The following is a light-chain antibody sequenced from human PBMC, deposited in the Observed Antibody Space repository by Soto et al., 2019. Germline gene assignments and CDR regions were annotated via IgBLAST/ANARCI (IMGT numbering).Light chain of an antibody. CDR1: QTIGSN. Sequence: EMGLTQSPGTLSVSPPETVTIXCRASQTIGSNLAWYQQKPGQAPRLLIYGASTRVTGIPARFSGSGSGTEFTLTISSLQTEDFAVYYCRQYNNWPPVTFGGGTKVDNK. V-gene: IGKV3-15*01. CDR2: GAS. J-gene: IGKJ4*01. CDR3: RQYNNWPPVT.